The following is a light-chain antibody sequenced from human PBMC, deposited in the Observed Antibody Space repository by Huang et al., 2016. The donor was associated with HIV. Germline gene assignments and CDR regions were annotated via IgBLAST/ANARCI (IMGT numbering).Light chain of an antibody. CDR1: QDISTY. V-gene: IGKV1-33*01. J-gene: IGKJ2*01. CDR2: DAS. CDR3: QQYDNLYT. Sequence: DIQMTQSPSSLSASVGDRVTITCQGSQDISTYLNWYQKKPGKAPKPLIYDASNLETGVPSRFSGSGSGTDFTFTISSLQPEDIATYYCQQYDNLYTFGQGTKLEI.